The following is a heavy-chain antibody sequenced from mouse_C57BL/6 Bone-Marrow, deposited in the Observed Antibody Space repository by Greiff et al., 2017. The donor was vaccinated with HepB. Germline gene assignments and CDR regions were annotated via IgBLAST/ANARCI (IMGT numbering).Heavy chain of an antibody. CDR2: INPSSGYT. Sequence: VQLKESGAELAKPGASVKLSCKASGYTFPSYWMHWVKQRPGQGLEWIVYINPSSGYTKYNQKFKNKATLTADKSSSTAYMQLSSMTYEDSAVYYCAKFYYYAMDYWGQGTSVTVSS. V-gene: IGHV1-7*01. J-gene: IGHJ4*01. CDR1: GYTFPSYW. CDR3: AKFYYYAMDY.